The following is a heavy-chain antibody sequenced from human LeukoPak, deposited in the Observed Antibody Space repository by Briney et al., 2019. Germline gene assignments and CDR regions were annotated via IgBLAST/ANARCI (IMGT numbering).Heavy chain of an antibody. CDR2: IYSGGST. V-gene: IGHV3-66*01. J-gene: IGHJ3*02. CDR1: GFTVSSNY. CDR3: ASSTTVTMSAFDI. D-gene: IGHD4-17*01. Sequence: PGRSLRLSCAASGFTVSSNYMSWVRQAPGKGLEWVSVIYSGGSTYYADSVKGRFTISRDNSKNTLYLQMNSLRAEDTAVYYCASSTTVTMSAFDIWGQGTMVTVSS.